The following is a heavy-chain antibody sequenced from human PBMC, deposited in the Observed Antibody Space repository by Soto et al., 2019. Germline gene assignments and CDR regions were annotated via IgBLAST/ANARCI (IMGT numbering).Heavy chain of an antibody. J-gene: IGHJ6*02. Sequence: QITLKESGPTLVKPTQTLTLTCTFSGFSLSTSGVGVGWIRQPPGKALEWLALLYWDDDKRYSPSLKSRLTITKDTSKNRVVLTMTNMDPVDTATYYCVHSLGMFGMYGMDVWGQGTTVTVSS. CDR1: GFSLSTSGVG. CDR2: LYWDDDK. V-gene: IGHV2-5*02. D-gene: IGHD3-16*01. CDR3: VHSLGMFGMYGMDV.